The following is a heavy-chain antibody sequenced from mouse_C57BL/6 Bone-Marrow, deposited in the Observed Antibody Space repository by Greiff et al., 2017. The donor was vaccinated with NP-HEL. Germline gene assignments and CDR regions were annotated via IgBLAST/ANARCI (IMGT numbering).Heavy chain of an antibody. V-gene: IGHV1-61*01. D-gene: IGHD2-1*01. CDR3: ARWKYYGNNFDY. CDR1: GYTFTSYW. CDR2: IYPSDSET. J-gene: IGHJ2*01. Sequence: QVQLQQPGAELVRPGSSVKLSCKASGYTFTSYWMDWVKQRPGQGLEWIGNIYPSDSETHYNQKFKDKATLTVDKSSSTAYMQLSSLTSEDSAVYYCARWKYYGNNFDYWGQGTTLTVSS.